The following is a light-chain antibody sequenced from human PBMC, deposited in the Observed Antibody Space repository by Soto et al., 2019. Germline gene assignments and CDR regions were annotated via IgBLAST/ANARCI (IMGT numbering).Light chain of an antibody. CDR3: QQYNNWPPNT. Sequence: EIVMTQSPATLSVSPGERATLSCRASQSVSSNLAWYQQKPGQAPRLLIYGASTRATGIPARFSGSGSGTEVTLTISSLQSEDFAVYYCQQYNNWPPNTFGQGTKVEIK. CDR2: GAS. J-gene: IGKJ1*01. CDR1: QSVSSN. V-gene: IGKV3-15*01.